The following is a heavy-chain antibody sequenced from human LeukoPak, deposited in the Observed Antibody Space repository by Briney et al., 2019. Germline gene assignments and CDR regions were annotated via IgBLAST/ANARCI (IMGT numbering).Heavy chain of an antibody. Sequence: PGGSLRLSCAASGFTFSSYWMSWVRQAPGKGLEWVANIKQDGSEKYYVDSVKGRFTISRDNAENSLYLQMNSLRAEDTAVYYCARAGYDTRSWCGYWGQGTLVTVSS. CDR3: ARAGYDTRSWCGY. CDR1: GFTFSSYW. V-gene: IGHV3-7*01. CDR2: IKQDGSEK. J-gene: IGHJ4*02. D-gene: IGHD3-9*01.